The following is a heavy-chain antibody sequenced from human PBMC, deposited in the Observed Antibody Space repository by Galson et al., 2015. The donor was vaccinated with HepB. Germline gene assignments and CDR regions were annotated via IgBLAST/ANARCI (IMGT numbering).Heavy chain of an antibody. CDR1: GFTVSSNY. CDR2: IYSGTST. J-gene: IGHJ4*02. CDR3: ARGPRYYYDSSGPSYFDY. V-gene: IGHV3-53*04. D-gene: IGHD3-22*01. Sequence: SLRLSCAASGFTVSSNYMSWVRQAPGKGLEWVSIIYSGTSTYYADSVRGRFTISRHNFKNTLYLQMNSLRAEDTAVYYCARGPRYYYDSSGPSYFDYWGQGTLVTVSS.